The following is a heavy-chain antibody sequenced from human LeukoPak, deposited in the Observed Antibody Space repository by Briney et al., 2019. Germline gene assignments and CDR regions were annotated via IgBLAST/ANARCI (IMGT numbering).Heavy chain of an antibody. CDR3: ARDGGRRDDY. J-gene: IGHJ4*02. CDR1: GFTFSNYG. V-gene: IGHV3-7*01. Sequence: GGSLRLSCAASGFTFSNYGMSWVRQAPGKGLEWVANMRQDGGEKFYVDSVKGRFTISRDNAKNSLFLQMNSLRAEDTAVYYCARDGGRRDDYWGQGTLVTVSS. CDR2: MRQDGGEK. D-gene: IGHD5-24*01.